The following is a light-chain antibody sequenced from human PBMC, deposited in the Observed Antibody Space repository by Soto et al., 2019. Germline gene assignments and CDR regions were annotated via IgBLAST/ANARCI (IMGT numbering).Light chain of an antibody. CDR2: AAS. J-gene: IGKJ1*01. CDR3: QKYDSAPWT. CDR1: QGISNY. V-gene: IGKV1-27*01. Sequence: DIQMTQSPSSLSASVRDRVTITCRASQGISNYLAWYQQKPGKVPKLLIYAASTLQSGVPSRFSGSGSGTDFTFTISSLRPEDVATYYCQKYDSAPWTFGQGTKVEIK.